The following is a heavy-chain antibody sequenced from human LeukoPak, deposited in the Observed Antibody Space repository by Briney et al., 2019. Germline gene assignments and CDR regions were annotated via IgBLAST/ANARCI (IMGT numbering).Heavy chain of an antibody. D-gene: IGHD2-2*01. CDR1: GFAFDEHG. J-gene: IGHJ4*02. CDR2: INWSGGST. Sequence: PGGSLRLSCTAFGFAFDEHGMSWVGQVPGKGLEWVAGINWSGGSTGYADPLRDRFTISRDNAKNSLYLQMDSLRAEDTALYYCARAPVTSPFYFDYWGQGTLVTVSS. V-gene: IGHV3-20*04. CDR3: ARAPVTSPFYFDY.